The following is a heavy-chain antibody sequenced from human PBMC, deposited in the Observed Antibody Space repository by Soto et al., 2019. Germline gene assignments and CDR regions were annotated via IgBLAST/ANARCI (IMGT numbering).Heavy chain of an antibody. CDR1: GFTFDDYA. CDR2: ISWNSGSI. D-gene: IGHD4-4*01. V-gene: IGHV3-9*01. J-gene: IGHJ6*02. Sequence: EVQLVESGGGLVQPGRSLRLSCAASGFTFDDYAMHWVRQAPGKGLEWVSGISWNSGSIGYADSVKGRFTISRDNAKNSLYLQMNSLRAEDKALYYCAKDVYSNYVPYGMDVWGQGTTVTVSS. CDR3: AKDVYSNYVPYGMDV.